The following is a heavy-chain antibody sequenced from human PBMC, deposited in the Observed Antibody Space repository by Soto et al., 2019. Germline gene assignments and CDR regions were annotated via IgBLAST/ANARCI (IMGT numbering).Heavy chain of an antibody. CDR3: ARAVYDGGGDCSRPLGWGAP. CDR1: GGSSSIGDYY. J-gene: IGHJ5*02. CDR2: IHYSGST. D-gene: IGHD2-21*02. Sequence: PSESLSLTFTVSGGSSSIGDYYWGWIRQPPGKGLEWIGNIHYSGSTYYNPSHKSRVIISVDTSKNQFSLWLSSVTAADTAMYYCARAVYDGGGDCSRPLGWGAPWGQGPPVTVS. V-gene: IGHV4-30-4*01.